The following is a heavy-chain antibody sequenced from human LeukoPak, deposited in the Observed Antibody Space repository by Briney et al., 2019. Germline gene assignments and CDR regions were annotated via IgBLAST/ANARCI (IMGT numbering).Heavy chain of an antibody. CDR3: ARTLAAAGPLYYYYYMDV. J-gene: IGHJ6*03. CDR1: GGSFSGYY. CDR2: INHSGST. Sequence: SETLSLTCAVYGGSFSGYYWSWIRQPPGKGLEWIGEINHSGSTNYNPSLKSRVTISVDTSKNQFSLKLSSVTAADTAVYYCARTLAAAGPLYYYYYMDVWGKGTTVTISS. V-gene: IGHV4-34*01. D-gene: IGHD6-13*01.